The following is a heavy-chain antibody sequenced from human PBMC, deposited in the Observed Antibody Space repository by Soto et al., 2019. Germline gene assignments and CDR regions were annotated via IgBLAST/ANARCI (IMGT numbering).Heavy chain of an antibody. CDR1: GGTFSSYT. CDR3: VRTIRYFDWSYYYMDV. CDR2: IIPILGIA. D-gene: IGHD3-9*01. V-gene: IGHV1-69*02. Sequence: QVQLVQSGAEVKKPASSVKVSCKASGGTFSSYTISWVRQAPGQGLEWMGRIIPILGIANYAQKFQGRVTITADKSTSTAYMELSSLRSEDTAVYYCVRTIRYFDWSYYYMDVWGKGTTVTVSS. J-gene: IGHJ6*03.